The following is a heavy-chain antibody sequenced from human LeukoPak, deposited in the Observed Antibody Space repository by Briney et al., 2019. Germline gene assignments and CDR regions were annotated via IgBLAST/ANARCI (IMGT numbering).Heavy chain of an antibody. J-gene: IGHJ4*02. D-gene: IGHD1-26*01. Sequence: GGSLRPSCAASGFTFNTYSMNWVRQAPGKGLEWVSSISSSSSYIDYADSGKGRFTISRDNVKNSLYLQMNSLRVEDTAVYYCAKGGSGTYFLDYWGQGTLVTVSS. CDR3: AKGGSGTYFLDY. V-gene: IGHV3-21*01. CDR1: GFTFNTYS. CDR2: ISSSSSYI.